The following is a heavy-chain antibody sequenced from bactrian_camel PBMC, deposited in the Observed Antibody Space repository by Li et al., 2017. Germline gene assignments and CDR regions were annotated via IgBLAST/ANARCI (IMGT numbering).Heavy chain of an antibody. D-gene: IGHD3*01. J-gene: IGHJ4*01. CDR1: GYAFCTYT. V-gene: IGHV3S53*01. CDR3: AAAWPCFTAIQALGIQSVQG. Sequence: VQLVESGGGSVQAGGSLRLSCVASGYAFCTYTLYWYRQASGKERELVSRIGSDGSISYADSVKGRVTISRDNTKNTVNLRLDSLKVEDTAMYYCAAAWPCFTAIQALGIQSVQGWGQGTQVTVS. CDR2: IGSDGSI.